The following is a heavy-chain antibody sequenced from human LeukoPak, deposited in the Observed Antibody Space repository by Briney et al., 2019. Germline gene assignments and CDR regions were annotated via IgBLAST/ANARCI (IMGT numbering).Heavy chain of an antibody. D-gene: IGHD3-10*01. Sequence: SKTLSLTCAVYGGSFSGYYWSWIRQPPGKGLEWIGEINHSGSTNYNPSLKSRVTISVDTSKNQFSLRLSSVTAADTAVYYCARSYYGSGIRLGMDVWGQGTTVTVSS. CDR2: INHSGST. J-gene: IGHJ6*02. V-gene: IGHV4-34*01. CDR3: ARSYYGSGIRLGMDV. CDR1: GGSFSGYY.